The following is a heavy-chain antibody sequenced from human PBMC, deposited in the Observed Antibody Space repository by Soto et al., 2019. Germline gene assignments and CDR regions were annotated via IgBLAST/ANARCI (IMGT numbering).Heavy chain of an antibody. V-gene: IGHV3-21*01. J-gene: IGHJ4*02. Sequence: PGGSLRLSCAASDFTFSRYSMNWVRQAPGKGLEWVSSISSTTNYIYYADSMKGRFTVSRDNAKNSVYLDMNSLSAEDTAVYYCARESEDLTSNFDYWGQGTLVTVSS. CDR1: DFTFSRYS. CDR2: ISSTTNYI. CDR3: ARESEDLTSNFDY.